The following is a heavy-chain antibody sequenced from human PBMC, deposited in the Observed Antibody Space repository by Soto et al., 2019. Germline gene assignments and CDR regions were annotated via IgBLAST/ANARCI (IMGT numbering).Heavy chain of an antibody. CDR2: ISGSGGST. D-gene: IGHD3-9*01. Sequence: PGGSLRLSCAASGFTFSSYAMSWVRQAPGKGLEWVSAISGSGGSTYYADSVKGRFTISRDNSKNTLYLQMNSLRAEDTAVYYCAKTQLTGYSLLRPFDYWGQGTLVTVSS. V-gene: IGHV3-23*01. CDR1: GFTFSSYA. J-gene: IGHJ4*02. CDR3: AKTQLTGYSLLRPFDY.